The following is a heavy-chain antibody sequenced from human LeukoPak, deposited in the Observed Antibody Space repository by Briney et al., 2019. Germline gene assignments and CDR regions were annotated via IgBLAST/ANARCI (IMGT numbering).Heavy chain of an antibody. J-gene: IGHJ4*02. CDR3: AKVMTTENFDY. CDR2: ISYDGSNK. CDR1: GFTFSSYA. D-gene: IGHD4-11*01. Sequence: GGSLRLSCAASGFTFSSYAMHWVRQAPGKGLEWVAVISYDGSNKYYADSVKGRFTISRDNSKNTLYLQMNSLRAEDTAVYYCAKVMTTENFDYWGQGTLVTVSS. V-gene: IGHV3-30*04.